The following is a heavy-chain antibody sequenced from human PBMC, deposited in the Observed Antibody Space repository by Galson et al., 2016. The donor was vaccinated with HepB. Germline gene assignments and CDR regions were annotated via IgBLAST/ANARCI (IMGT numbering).Heavy chain of an antibody. D-gene: IGHD4-17*01. CDR3: ARHGADYFGDYWDYYFDS. V-gene: IGHV4-39*01. CDR2: IYYSGTT. CDR1: GASISTTPYY. J-gene: IGHJ4*02. Sequence: SETLSLTCTVSGASISTTPYYWGWIRQPPGKGLEWIANIYYSGTTYYNPSLRTRVTISLDVSKNQFFLSLNSVTATDTAFYYCARHGADYFGDYWDYYFDSWGQGTLVAVSS.